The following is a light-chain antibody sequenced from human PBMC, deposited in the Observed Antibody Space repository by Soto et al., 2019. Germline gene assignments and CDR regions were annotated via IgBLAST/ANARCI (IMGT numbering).Light chain of an antibody. CDR3: QQYNSYLFT. CDR1: QSISSW. V-gene: IGKV1-5*03. J-gene: IGKJ3*01. CDR2: KAS. Sequence: DIQMTQSPSTLSASVGDRVTITCRASQSISSWLAWYQQKPGKAPKLLIYKASSLESGVPSRFSGSGSGTEFTLTIGCLQPDDFATYYCQQYNSYLFTFGHGTKVYI.